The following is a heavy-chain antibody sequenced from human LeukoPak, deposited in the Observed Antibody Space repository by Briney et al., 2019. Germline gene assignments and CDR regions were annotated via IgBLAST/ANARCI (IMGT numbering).Heavy chain of an antibody. J-gene: IGHJ5*02. CDR2: IYYSGST. CDR1: GGSISSYY. D-gene: IGHD3-10*01. V-gene: IGHV4-59*01. CDR3: ARGRSAGGSGSYYLGGHWFDP. Sequence: TSETLSLTCTVSGGSISSYYWSWIRQPPGKGLEWIGYIYYSGSTNYNPSLKSRVTISVDTSKNQFSLKLSSVTAADTAVYYCARGRSAGGSGSYYLGGHWFDPWGQGTLVTVSS.